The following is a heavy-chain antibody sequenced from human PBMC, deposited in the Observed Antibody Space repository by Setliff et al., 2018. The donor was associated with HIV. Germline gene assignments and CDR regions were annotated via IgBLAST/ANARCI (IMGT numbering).Heavy chain of an antibody. CDR1: GYTFTAYY. Sequence: ASVKVSCKASGYTFTAYYIHWVRQAPGHGLQLMGRIEPSSGGTNYIQKFQGRVTITRDTSIYTVYLELTGLTSDDTAVYYCARQDHSSVNSGSLYAFDVWGQGTMVTVSS. V-gene: IGHV1-2*06. J-gene: IGHJ3*01. D-gene: IGHD3-22*01. CDR2: IEPSSGGT. CDR3: ARQDHSSVNSGSLYAFDV.